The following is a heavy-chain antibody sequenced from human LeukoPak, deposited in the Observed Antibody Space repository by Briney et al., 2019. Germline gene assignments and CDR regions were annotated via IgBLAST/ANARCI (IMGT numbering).Heavy chain of an antibody. D-gene: IGHD1-1*01. J-gene: IGHJ5*02. V-gene: IGHV1-18*01. Sequence: ASVKVSCKASGYTFTSYGISWVRQAPGQGLEWMGWISAYNGNTNYAQKLQSRVTMTTDTSTSTAYMELRSLRSDDTAVYYCARWVNNWNDFSWFDPWGQGTLVTVSS. CDR1: GYTFTSYG. CDR2: ISAYNGNT. CDR3: ARWVNNWNDFSWFDP.